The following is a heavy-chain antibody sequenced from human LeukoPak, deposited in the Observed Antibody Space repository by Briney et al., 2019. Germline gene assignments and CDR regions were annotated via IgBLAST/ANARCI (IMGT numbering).Heavy chain of an antibody. V-gene: IGHV3-66*01. CDR2: IYSGGNT. CDR3: ATRAVAAPY. J-gene: IGHJ4*02. Sequence: GGSLRLSCAASGFTVGNNHMNWVRQAPGKGLEWVSLIYSGGNTQYADSVKGRFIIFRDSSKDTLYLQMNSLRVEDTAVYYCATRAVAAPYWGQGTLVTVSS. D-gene: IGHD6-19*01. CDR1: GFTVGNNH.